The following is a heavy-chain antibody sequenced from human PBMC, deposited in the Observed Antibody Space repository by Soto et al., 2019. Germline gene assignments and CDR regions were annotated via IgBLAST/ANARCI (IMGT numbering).Heavy chain of an antibody. V-gene: IGHV4-59*08. CDR2: IYYSGST. D-gene: IGHD2-21*02. J-gene: IGHJ6*02. CDR3: ARHRPLYGGNSVYYYGMDV. CDR1: GGSIISYY. Sequence: SETLSLTCTVSGGSIISYYWSWIRQPPGKGLEWIGYIYYSGSTNYNPSLKSRVTISVDTPKNQFSLKLSSVTAADTAVYYCARHRPLYGGNSVYYYGMDVWGQGTTVTVSS.